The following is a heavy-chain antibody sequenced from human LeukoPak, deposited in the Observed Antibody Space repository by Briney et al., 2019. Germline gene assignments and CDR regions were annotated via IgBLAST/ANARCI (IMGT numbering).Heavy chain of an antibody. V-gene: IGHV4-39*07. J-gene: IGHJ5*02. CDR1: GGSISSGDYY. CDR2: IYYSGST. D-gene: IGHD3-9*01. Sequence: SETLSLTCTVSGGSISSGDYYWSWIRQPPGKGLEWIGSIYYSGSTYYNPSLKSRVTISVDTSKNQFSLKLSSVTAADTAVYYCARVNILTGYYGWFDPWGQGTLVTVSS. CDR3: ARVNILTGYYGWFDP.